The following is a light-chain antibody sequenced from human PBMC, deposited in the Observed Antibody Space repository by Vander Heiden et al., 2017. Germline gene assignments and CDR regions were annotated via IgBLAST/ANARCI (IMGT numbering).Light chain of an antibody. V-gene: IGLV2-8*01. CDR2: EVT. Sequence: QSALTQPPSASGSPGQSVTISCAGTSADVGRFNYVSWYQQHPGKAPKLIIYEVTERPSGVPDRFSGSKSGNTASLTVSGLQAEDEADYYCSSYGGSDNLLFGGGTNLTVL. J-gene: IGLJ2*01. CDR3: SSYGGSDNLL. CDR1: SADVGRFNY.